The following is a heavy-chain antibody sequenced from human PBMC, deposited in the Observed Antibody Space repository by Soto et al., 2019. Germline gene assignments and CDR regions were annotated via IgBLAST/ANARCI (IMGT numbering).Heavy chain of an antibody. CDR3: ARASLYYDYIWGSYRWDKNDAFDI. J-gene: IGHJ3*02. CDR1: GGSFSGYY. V-gene: IGHV4-34*01. D-gene: IGHD3-16*02. CDR2: INHSGST. Sequence: QVQLQQWGAGLLKPSETLSLTCAVYGGSFSGYYWSWIRQPPGKGLEWIGEINHSGSTNYNPSLKSRVTISVDTSKNQFSLKLSYVTAADTAVYYCARASLYYDYIWGSYRWDKNDAFDIWGQGTMVTVSS.